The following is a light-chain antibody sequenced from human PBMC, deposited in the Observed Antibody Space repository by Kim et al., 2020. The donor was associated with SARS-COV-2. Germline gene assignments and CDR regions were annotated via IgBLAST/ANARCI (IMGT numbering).Light chain of an antibody. V-gene: IGLV1-51*01. CDR1: SSNIGNNY. CDR3: GTWDNSLGTSWV. CDR2: DNN. J-gene: IGLJ3*02. Sequence: QKVPISCSGSSSNIGNNYVSWYQQLPGTAPKLLIYDNNMRLSGIPDRFSGSKSGTSATLGITGLQTGDEADYYCGTWDNSLGTSWVFGGGTQLTVL.